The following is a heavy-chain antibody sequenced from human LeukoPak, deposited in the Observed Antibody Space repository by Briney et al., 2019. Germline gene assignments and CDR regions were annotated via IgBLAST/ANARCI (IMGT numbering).Heavy chain of an antibody. CDR1: GLTFTSHG. Sequence: GGSLRLSCATSGLTFTSHGFHWVRQAAGKGLEWVAFIRNDGSDTYHANSVEGRFSISRDNSKNTVYLHMNSLRAEDTAVYYCARDRGKDYFDNWGQGTQVTVSS. D-gene: IGHD4-23*01. V-gene: IGHV3-30*02. CDR2: IRNDGSDT. CDR3: ARDRGKDYFDN. J-gene: IGHJ4*02.